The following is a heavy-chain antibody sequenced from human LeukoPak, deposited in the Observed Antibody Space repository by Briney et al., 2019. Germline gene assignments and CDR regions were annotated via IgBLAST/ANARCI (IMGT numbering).Heavy chain of an antibody. CDR2: IIPIFGTA. D-gene: IGHD3-22*01. CDR1: GGTFSSYA. J-gene: IGHJ4*02. CDR3: AKKPSSGYYYIDY. V-gene: IGHV1-69*13. Sequence: SVKVSCKASGGTFSSYAISWVRQAPGQGLEWMGGIIPIFGTANYAQKFQGRVTITADESTSTAYMELSSLRAEDTAVYCCAKKPSSGYYYIDYWGQGTLVTVSS.